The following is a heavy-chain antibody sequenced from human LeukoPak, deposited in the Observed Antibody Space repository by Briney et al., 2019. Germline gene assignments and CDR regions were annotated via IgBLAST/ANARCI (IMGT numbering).Heavy chain of an antibody. CDR3: ARRMGGYFDAFDI. CDR1: GFTFSSYS. Sequence: GGSLRLSCAASGFTFSSYSMNWVRQAPGKGLEWVSSISSSSYIYYADSVKGRFTISRDNAKNSLYLQMNSLRAEDTAVYYCARRMGGYFDAFDIWGQGTMVTVSS. J-gene: IGHJ3*02. CDR2: ISSSSYI. V-gene: IGHV3-21*01. D-gene: IGHD2-21*02.